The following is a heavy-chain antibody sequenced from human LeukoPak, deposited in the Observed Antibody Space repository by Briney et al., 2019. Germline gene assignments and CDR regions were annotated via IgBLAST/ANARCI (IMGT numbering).Heavy chain of an antibody. CDR1: GFNFSTYS. J-gene: IGHJ4*02. Sequence: GGSPRLSCAVSGFNFSTYSMNWVRQAPGKGLEWVSYISVRGGDIYYADSVKGRFTVSRDNAKNSLYLQMHTLRDEDTAVYYCARDKGRGYSYGWDYWGQGTLVTVSS. CDR3: ARDKGRGYSYGWDY. CDR2: ISVRGGDI. D-gene: IGHD5-18*01. V-gene: IGHV3-48*02.